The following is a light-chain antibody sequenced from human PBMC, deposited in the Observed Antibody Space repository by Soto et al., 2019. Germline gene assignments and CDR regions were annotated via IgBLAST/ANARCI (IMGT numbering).Light chain of an antibody. CDR2: DAS. CDR1: QSISRW. V-gene: IGKV1-5*01. J-gene: IGKJ1*01. Sequence: DIPINQSPSTLSSTLGDRATLTCRASQSISRWLAWYQQKSGKAPKFLIYDASSWESGVPERFSGSGSGTEFTLAISTLEPDDFATYYCQQCDTYPWTFGQRTKVDI. CDR3: QQCDTYPWT.